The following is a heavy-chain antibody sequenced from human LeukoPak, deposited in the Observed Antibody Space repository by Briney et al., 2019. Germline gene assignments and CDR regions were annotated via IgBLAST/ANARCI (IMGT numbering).Heavy chain of an antibody. CDR2: ISSRDGTI. CDR3: ARETVAGTFDY. D-gene: IGHD6-19*01. J-gene: IGHJ4*02. Sequence: PGGSLRLSCGVAGFTLSDYYISWIRHAPGKGLEWVSDISSRDGTIHFADSVRGRFTMSWDNAENSLHLQMNSLRTDDTAVYYCARETVAGTFDYWGQGTLVTVSS. CDR1: GFTLSDYY. V-gene: IGHV3-11*01.